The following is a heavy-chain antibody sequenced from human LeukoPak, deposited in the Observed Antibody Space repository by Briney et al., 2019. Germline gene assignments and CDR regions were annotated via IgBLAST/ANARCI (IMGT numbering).Heavy chain of an antibody. CDR3: ARDGFYCSGGSCYSDY. CDR2: IKQDGSEK. Sequence: GGSLRLSCAASGFTFSSYWMSWVRQAPGKGLEWVANIKQDGSEKYYVDSVKGRFTISRDNAKNPLYLQMNSLRAEDTAVYYCARDGFYCSGGSCYSDYWGQGTLVTVSS. J-gene: IGHJ4*02. CDR1: GFTFSSYW. V-gene: IGHV3-7*01. D-gene: IGHD2-15*01.